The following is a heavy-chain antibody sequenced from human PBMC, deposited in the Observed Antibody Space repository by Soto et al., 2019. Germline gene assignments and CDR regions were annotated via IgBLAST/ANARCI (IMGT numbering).Heavy chain of an antibody. J-gene: IGHJ6*02. CDR3: ARVYTGPMGRNYHYGMDV. CDR1: GGSISSSNW. V-gene: IGHV4-4*02. CDR2: IYHSGST. Sequence: SETLSLTCAVSGGSISSSNWWSWVRQPPGKGLEWIGEIYHSGSTNYNPSLKSRATISVDKSKNQFSLKLSSVTAADTAVYYCARVYTGPMGRNYHYGMDVWGQGTMLSVSS. D-gene: IGHD2-2*02.